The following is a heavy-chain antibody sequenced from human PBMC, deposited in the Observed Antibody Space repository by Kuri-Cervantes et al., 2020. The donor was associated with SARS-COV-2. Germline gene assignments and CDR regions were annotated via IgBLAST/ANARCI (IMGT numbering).Heavy chain of an antibody. CDR1: GGSISSSSYY. V-gene: IGHV4-39*02. J-gene: IGHJ6*03. CDR2: IYYIGST. CDR3: ARDLWGAPGYMDV. D-gene: IGHD3-16*01. Sequence: SETLSLTCTVSGGSISSSSYYGGWIRQPPGKGLEWIGSIYYIGSTYYNPSLKSRVTISVDTSKNHFSLKLSSVTAADTAVYYCARDLWGAPGYMDVWGKGTTVTVSS.